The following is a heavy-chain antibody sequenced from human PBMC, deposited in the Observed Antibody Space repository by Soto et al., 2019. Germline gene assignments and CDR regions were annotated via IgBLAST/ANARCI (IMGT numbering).Heavy chain of an antibody. V-gene: IGHV2-5*02. D-gene: IGHD3-22*01. Sequence: QITLKESGPTLVKPTQTLTLTCTFSGFSLSTSGVGVGWIRQPPGKALEWLALIYWDDDKRYSPSLKSRLTITEDTSKNPVVLTMTNMDPVDTATYYCAHRPPNSSGYNYFDYWGQGTLVTVSS. J-gene: IGHJ4*02. CDR3: AHRPPNSSGYNYFDY. CDR2: IYWDDDK. CDR1: GFSLSTSGVG.